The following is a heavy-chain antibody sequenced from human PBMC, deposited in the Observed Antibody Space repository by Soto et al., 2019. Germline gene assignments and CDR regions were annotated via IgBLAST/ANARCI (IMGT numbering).Heavy chain of an antibody. V-gene: IGHV5-51*01. CDR2: IYPGDSDT. J-gene: IGHJ6*02. CDR3: ARQGPQWRELLQSPTLYYYYYGMDV. CDR1: GYSFTSYW. D-gene: IGHD1-26*01. Sequence: PGESLKISCKGSGYSFTSYWIGWVRQMPGKGLEWMGIIYPGDSDTRYSPSFQGQVTISADKSISTAYLQWSSLKASDTAMYYCARQGPQWRELLQSPTLYYYYYGMDVWGQGTTVTVSS.